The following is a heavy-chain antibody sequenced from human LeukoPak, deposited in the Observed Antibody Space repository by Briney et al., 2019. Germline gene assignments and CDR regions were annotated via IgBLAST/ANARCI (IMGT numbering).Heavy chain of an antibody. J-gene: IGHJ4*02. CDR2: ISGSGGST. D-gene: IGHD6-19*01. CDR3: APRSSGWSPFDY. Sequence: GGSLRLSCVVSGFIFSNYAMSWVRQAPGKGLEWVSAISGSGGSTYYADSVKGRFTISRDNSKNTLYLQMNSLRAEDTAVYYCAPRSSGWSPFDYWGQGTLVTVSS. V-gene: IGHV3-23*01. CDR1: GFIFSNYA.